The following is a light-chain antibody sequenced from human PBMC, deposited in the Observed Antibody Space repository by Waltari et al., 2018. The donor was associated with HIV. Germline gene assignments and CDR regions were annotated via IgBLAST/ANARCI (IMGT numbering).Light chain of an antibody. Sequence: SYELTQPPSVSVSVGQTASIPCSGDKQGANYACWYQQKPGQSPVLVIYKDGERPSGIHERVSGFNSANTATLSISGTQAMDDADYYCQAWDSDIPKVFGGGNKLAVL. CDR3: QAWDSDIPKV. J-gene: IGLJ2*01. V-gene: IGLV3-1*01. CDR2: KDG. CDR1: KQGANY.